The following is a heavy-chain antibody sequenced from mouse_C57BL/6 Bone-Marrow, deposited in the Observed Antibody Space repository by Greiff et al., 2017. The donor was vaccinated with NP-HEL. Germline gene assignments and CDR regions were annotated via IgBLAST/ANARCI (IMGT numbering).Heavy chain of an antibody. J-gene: IGHJ1*03. V-gene: IGHV3-8*01. D-gene: IGHD2-9*01. Sequence: EVQLVESGPGLAKPSQTLSLTCSVTGYSITSDYWNWIRKFPGNKLEYMGYISYSGSTYYNPSLKSRISITRDTSKNQYYLQLNSVTTEDTATYYCARRPTMVNTHWYFDVWGTGTTVTVSS. CDR1: GYSITSDY. CDR2: ISYSGST. CDR3: ARRPTMVNTHWYFDV.